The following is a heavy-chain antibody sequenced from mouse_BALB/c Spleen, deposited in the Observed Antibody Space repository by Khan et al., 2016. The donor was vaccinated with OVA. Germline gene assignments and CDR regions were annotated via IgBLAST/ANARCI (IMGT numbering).Heavy chain of an antibody. CDR1: GYSITSGYS. J-gene: IGHJ1*01. D-gene: IGHD1-1*01. V-gene: IGHV3-1*02. CDR2: IHYSGST. Sequence: EVQLQESGPDLVKPSQSLSLTCTVTGYSITSGYSWHWIRQFPGNKLEWMGYIHYSGSTTYNPSLKSRISITRDTSKKQFFLQLNSVTTEDTATYCCAISGTTVVAYWYFDVWGAGTTVTVSS. CDR3: AISGTTVVAYWYFDV.